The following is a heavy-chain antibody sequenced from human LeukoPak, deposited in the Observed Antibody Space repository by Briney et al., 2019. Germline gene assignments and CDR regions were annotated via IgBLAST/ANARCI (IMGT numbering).Heavy chain of an antibody. D-gene: IGHD1-1*01. CDR1: GFTFSSYA. J-gene: IGHJ4*02. CDR2: ISYDGSNK. CDR3: ARRAHGVGTTGNLDY. V-gene: IGHV3-30*04. Sequence: GRSLRLSCAASGFTFSSYAMHWVRQAPGKGLEWVAVISYDGSNKYYADSVKGRFTISRDNSKNTLYLQMNSLRAEDTAVYYCARRAHGVGTTGNLDYWGQGTLVTVSS.